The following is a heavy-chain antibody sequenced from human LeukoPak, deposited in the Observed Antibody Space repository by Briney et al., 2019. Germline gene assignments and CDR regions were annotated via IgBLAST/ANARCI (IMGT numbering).Heavy chain of an antibody. V-gene: IGHV3-48*01. CDR3: ARDSSTYAGPPDY. D-gene: IGHD2-2*01. Sequence: GGCLRLSCAASVFTFSSYSMNWVRQAPGKGLEWVSYIGAAGSTIYYADSVKGRFTISRDNAKNSLFLQMNSLRAEDTAVYYCARDSSTYAGPPDYWGQGTLVTVSS. CDR2: IGAAGSTI. J-gene: IGHJ4*02. CDR1: VFTFSSYS.